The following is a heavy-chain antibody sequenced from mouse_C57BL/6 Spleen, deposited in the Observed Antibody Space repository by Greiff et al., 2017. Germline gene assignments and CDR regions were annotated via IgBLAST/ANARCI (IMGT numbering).Heavy chain of an antibody. CDR1: GYTFTSYW. CDR3: ARSGYYGYAPDY. J-gene: IGHJ2*01. D-gene: IGHD2-2*01. CDR2: IYPGSGST. Sequence: QVQLQQPGAELVKPGASVKMSCKASGYTFTSYWITWVKQRPGQGLEWIGDIYPGSGSTNYNEKFKSKATLTVDTSSSTVYMQLSSLTSEDSAVYYCARSGYYGYAPDYWGQGTTLTVSS. V-gene: IGHV1-55*01.